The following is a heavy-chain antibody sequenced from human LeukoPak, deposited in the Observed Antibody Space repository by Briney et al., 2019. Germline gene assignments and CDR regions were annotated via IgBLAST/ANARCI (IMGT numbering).Heavy chain of an antibody. CDR2: IIPIFGTA. D-gene: IGHD6-13*01. Sequence: SVKVSCKASGGTFSSYAISWVRQAPGQGLEWMGGIIPIFGTANYAQKFQGRVTITADKSTSTAYMELSSLRTEDTAVYYCARDRASSSSPYYYYYYGMDVWGKGTTVTVSS. CDR1: GGTFSSYA. V-gene: IGHV1-69*06. J-gene: IGHJ6*04. CDR3: ARDRASSSSPYYYYYYGMDV.